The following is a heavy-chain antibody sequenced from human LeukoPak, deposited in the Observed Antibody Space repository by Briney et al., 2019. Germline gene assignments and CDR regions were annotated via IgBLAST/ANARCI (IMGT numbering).Heavy chain of an antibody. D-gene: IGHD4-11*01. Sequence: ASVKVSCKASGYTFTTYGISWVRQAPGQGLEWMGWISPDNGNIIYAQKVQGRVTMTTDTSTSTAYMELGGLRSDDTALYYCARLMGYSDYLFDYWGQGTLVTVSS. CDR3: ARLMGYSDYLFDY. V-gene: IGHV1-18*01. CDR1: GYTFTTYG. J-gene: IGHJ4*02. CDR2: ISPDNGNI.